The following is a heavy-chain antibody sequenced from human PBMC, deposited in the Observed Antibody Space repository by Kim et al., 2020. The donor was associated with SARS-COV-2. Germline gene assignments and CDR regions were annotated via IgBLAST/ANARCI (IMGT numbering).Heavy chain of an antibody. CDR3: ARALHAHRYLDY. CDR1: GGSFSGYY. CDR2: INHSGST. J-gene: IGHJ4*02. V-gene: IGHV4-34*01. Sequence: SETLSLTCAVYGGSFSGYYWSWIRQPPGKGLEWIGEINHSGSTNYNPSLKSRVTISVDTSKNQFSLKLSSVTAADTAVYYCARALHAHRYLDYWGQGTLVTVSS. D-gene: IGHD3-16*01.